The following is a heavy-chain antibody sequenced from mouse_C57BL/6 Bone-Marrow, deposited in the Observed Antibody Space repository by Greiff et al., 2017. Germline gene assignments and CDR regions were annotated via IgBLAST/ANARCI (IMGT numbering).Heavy chain of an antibody. V-gene: IGHV5-6*01. CDR1: GFTFSSYG. Sequence: EVQLVESGGDLVKPGGSLKLSCAASGFTFSSYGMSWVRQTPDKRLEWVATISSGGSYTYYPDSVKGRFTISRDNAKNTLYLQMSSLKSEDTAMYYCARRGYGNYPYYAMDYWGQGTSVTVSS. CDR3: ARRGYGNYPYYAMDY. D-gene: IGHD2-10*02. J-gene: IGHJ4*01. CDR2: ISSGGSYT.